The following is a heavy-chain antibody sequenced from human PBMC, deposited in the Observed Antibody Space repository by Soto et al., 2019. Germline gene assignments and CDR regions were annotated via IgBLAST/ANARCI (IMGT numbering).Heavy chain of an antibody. V-gene: IGHV1-24*01. Sequence: ASVKVSCKVSGYTLTELSMHWVRQAPGKGLEWMGGFDPEDGETIYAQKFQGRVTMTEDTSTDTACMELSSLRSEDTAVFYCATVNTIFGVVIIPPMAFDIWGQGTMVTVSS. J-gene: IGHJ3*02. CDR2: FDPEDGET. D-gene: IGHD3-3*01. CDR3: ATVNTIFGVVIIPPMAFDI. CDR1: GYTLTELS.